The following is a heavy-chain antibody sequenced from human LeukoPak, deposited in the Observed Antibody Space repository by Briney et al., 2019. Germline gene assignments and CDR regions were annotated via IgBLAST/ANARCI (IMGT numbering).Heavy chain of an antibody. V-gene: IGHV1-2*02. J-gene: IGHJ4*02. CDR2: INPNSGDT. Sequence: ASVKVSCKASGYTFTGYYMQWVRQAPGQGLEWMGWINPNSGDTNYAQKFQGRVTMTRDTSISAAYMELSRLRSDDTAVYYCARGALAARREYDYWGQGTLVTVSS. D-gene: IGHD6-6*01. CDR1: GYTFTGYY. CDR3: ARGALAARREYDY.